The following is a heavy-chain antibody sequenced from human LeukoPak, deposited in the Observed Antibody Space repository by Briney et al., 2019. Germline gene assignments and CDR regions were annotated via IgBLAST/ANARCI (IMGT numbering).Heavy chain of an antibody. D-gene: IGHD3-10*01. CDR1: GGSISSGSYY. CDR2: IYTSGST. V-gene: IGHV4-61*02. J-gene: IGHJ4*02. CDR3: ARDSSMIRGAPLTTI. Sequence: SQTLSLTCTVSGGSISSGSYYWSWIRQPAGKGLEGIGRIYTSGSTNYSPSLKSRVTISVDTSKNQFSLKLSSVTAADTAVYYCARDSSMIRGAPLTTIWGQGTLITVSS.